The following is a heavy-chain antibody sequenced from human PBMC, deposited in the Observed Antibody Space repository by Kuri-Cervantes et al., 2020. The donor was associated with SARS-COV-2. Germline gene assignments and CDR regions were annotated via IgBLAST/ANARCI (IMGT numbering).Heavy chain of an antibody. CDR3: ARIVGNDAFDI. D-gene: IGHD2-21*01. Sequence: SETLSLTCTVSGYSISSGYYWGWIRQPPGKGLEWIGSIYHSGSTYYNPSLKSRVTISVDTSKNQFSLKRSSVTAADTAVYYCARIVGNDAFDIWGQGTMVTVSS. CDR2: IYHSGST. J-gene: IGHJ3*02. V-gene: IGHV4-38-2*02. CDR1: GYSISSGYY.